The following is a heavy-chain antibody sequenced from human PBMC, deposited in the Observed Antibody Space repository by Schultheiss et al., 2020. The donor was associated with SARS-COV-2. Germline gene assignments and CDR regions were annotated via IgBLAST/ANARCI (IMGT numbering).Heavy chain of an antibody. CDR2: ISSSSSYI. CDR3: ARDLQYYDFWSGYFLYYMDV. J-gene: IGHJ6*03. Sequence: GGSLRLSCAASGFTFSSYSMNWVRQAPGKGLEWVSSISSSSSYIYYADSVKGRFTISRDNAKNSLYLQMNSLRAEDTAVYYCARDLQYYDFWSGYFLYYMDVWGKGTTVTVSS. CDR1: GFTFSSYS. D-gene: IGHD3-3*01. V-gene: IGHV3-21*01.